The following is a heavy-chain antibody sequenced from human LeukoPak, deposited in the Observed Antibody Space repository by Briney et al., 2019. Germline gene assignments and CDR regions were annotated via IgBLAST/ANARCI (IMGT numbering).Heavy chain of an antibody. CDR3: ARAETYDFWSGYYFY. CDR2: ISAYNGNT. V-gene: IGHV1-18*01. CDR1: GYTFTSYG. Sequence: GASVKVSCKASGYTFTSYGISWVRQAPGQGLEWMGWISAYNGNTNYAQKLQGRVTMTTDTSTRTAYMELRSLRSDDTAVYYCARAETYDFWSGYYFYWGQGTLVTVSS. D-gene: IGHD3-3*01. J-gene: IGHJ4*02.